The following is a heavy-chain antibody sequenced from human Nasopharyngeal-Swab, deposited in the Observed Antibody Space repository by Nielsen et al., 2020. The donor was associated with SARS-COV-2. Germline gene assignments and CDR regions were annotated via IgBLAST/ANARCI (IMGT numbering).Heavy chain of an antibody. D-gene: IGHD2-21*02. CDR2: INLDGSST. CDR1: GFTFSSYW. CDR3: TRGGVTAGFDY. V-gene: IGHV3-74*01. Sequence: GESLKISCAASGFTFSSYWMFWVRQAPGKGLVWVSHINLDGSSTSHADSVKGRFTISRDNAKNTLYLQMNSLRAEDTAVYYCTRGGVTAGFDYWGQGTLVTVSS. J-gene: IGHJ4*02.